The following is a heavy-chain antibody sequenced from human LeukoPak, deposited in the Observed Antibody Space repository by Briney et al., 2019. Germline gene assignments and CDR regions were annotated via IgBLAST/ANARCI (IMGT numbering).Heavy chain of an antibody. CDR1: GYSFTSYW. CDR3: ARGDLVRHYYYMDV. J-gene: IGHJ6*03. D-gene: IGHD6-6*01. V-gene: IGHV1-2*02. Sequence: GESLKISCKGSGYSFTSYWIGWVRQAPGQGLEWIGWINPNSGDTNYAQKFQGRVTMTRDTSISTAYMELSGLRSDDTAVYYCARGDLVRHYYYMDVWGKGTTVTVSS. CDR2: INPNSGDT.